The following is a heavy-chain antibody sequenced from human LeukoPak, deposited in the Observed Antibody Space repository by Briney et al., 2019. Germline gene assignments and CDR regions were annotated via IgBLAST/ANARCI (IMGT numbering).Heavy chain of an antibody. V-gene: IGHV1-2*02. D-gene: IGHD6-13*01. CDR1: GYTFTDYY. CDR3: ASDRGLAAAGYS. CDR2: INPNSGDT. J-gene: IGHJ4*02. Sequence: GASVKVSCKASGYTFTDYYIHWVRQAPGQGLEWMGWINPNSGDTNYEQMSQGRVTMTRDTSISTAYMELRRLTSDDTAVYYCASDRGLAAAGYSWGQGTLVMVSS.